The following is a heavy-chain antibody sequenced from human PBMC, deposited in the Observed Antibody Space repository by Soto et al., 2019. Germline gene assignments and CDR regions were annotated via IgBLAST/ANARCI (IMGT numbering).Heavy chain of an antibody. CDR2: SIPIFGTA. J-gene: IGHJ6*02. D-gene: IGHD6-19*01. CDR1: GGTFSSYA. Sequence: QVQLVQSGAEVKKPGSSVKVSCKASGGTFSSYAISWVRHAPGQGLEWIGGSIPIFGTANYAQKFQGRVTITADESTSTAYWALSSLRSEDTAVYYCASGYPYSRGWSSNYFSGMDVWGQGTTVTVSS. V-gene: IGHV1-69*12. CDR3: ASGYPYSRGWSSNYFSGMDV.